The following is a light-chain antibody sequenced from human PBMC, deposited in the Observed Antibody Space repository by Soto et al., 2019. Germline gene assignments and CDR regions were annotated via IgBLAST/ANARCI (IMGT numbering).Light chain of an antibody. Sequence: EIVLTQSPATLSLSPGERAILSCRASQSVSSYLAWYQQKPGQAPRLLIYDASSRATDIPARVSGSGSGTDFTLTISNLEPEDFAVYYCQQRSSWTFGQGTKVEIK. CDR3: QQRSSWT. CDR1: QSVSSY. J-gene: IGKJ1*01. CDR2: DAS. V-gene: IGKV3-11*01.